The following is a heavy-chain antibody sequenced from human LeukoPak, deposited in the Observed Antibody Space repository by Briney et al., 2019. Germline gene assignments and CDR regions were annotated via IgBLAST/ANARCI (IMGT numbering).Heavy chain of an antibody. CDR2: ITDGGGTT. J-gene: IGHJ4*02. CDR3: AKSYRTFGSSGFYHFDY. D-gene: IGHD3-22*01. CDR1: GFTFSNYA. V-gene: IGHV3-23*01. Sequence: GGFLRLSCAASGFTFSNYAMTWVRQAPGKGLEWVSSITDGGGTTYYADSVKGRFTISRDNSKNTLYLQLSSLRADDTAVYFCAKSYRTFGSSGFYHFDYWGPGTLVTVSS.